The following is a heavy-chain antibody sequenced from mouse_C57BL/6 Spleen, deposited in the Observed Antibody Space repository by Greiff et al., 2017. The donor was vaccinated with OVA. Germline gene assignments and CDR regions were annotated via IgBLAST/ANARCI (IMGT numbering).Heavy chain of an antibody. CDR2: INSDGSST. V-gene: IGHV5-16*01. D-gene: IGHD1-1*01. J-gene: IGHJ1*03. CDR3: AREDYGWHV. CDR1: GFTFSDYY. Sequence: EVKVVESGGGLVQPGSSMKLSCTASGFTFSDYYMAWVRQVPEKGLEWVANINSDGSSTYYLDSLKSRFTFSRDNAKSILYLQMSSLKSEDTATYYCAREDYGWHVWGTGTTVTVSS.